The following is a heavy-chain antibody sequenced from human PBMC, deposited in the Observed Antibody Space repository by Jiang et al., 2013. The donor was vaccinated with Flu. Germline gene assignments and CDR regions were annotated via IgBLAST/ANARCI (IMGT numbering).Heavy chain of an antibody. J-gene: IGHJ4*02. D-gene: IGHD3-22*01. V-gene: IGHV1-69*04. CDR1: GGTFSSYT. CDR2: IIPILGIA. CDR3: ARVGGYSYGYSPHYDSSGPNFDY. Sequence: SGAEVKKPGSSVKVSCKASGGTFSSYTISWVRQAPGQGLEWMGRIIPILGIANYAQKFQGRVTITADKSTSTAYMELSSLRSEDTAVYYCARVGGYSYGYSPHYDSSGPNFDYWGQGTLVTVSS.